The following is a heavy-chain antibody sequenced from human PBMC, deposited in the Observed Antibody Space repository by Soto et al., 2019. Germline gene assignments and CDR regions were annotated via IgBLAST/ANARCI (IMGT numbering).Heavy chain of an antibody. CDR2: ITSSGSIT. J-gene: IGHJ4*02. CDR1: GFTFSDYY. CDR3: ARERYSYGPYYFDY. V-gene: IGHV3-11*01. Sequence: QVQLVESGGDLVKPGGSLRLSCAASGFTFSDYYMSWIRQAPGKGLEWVSSITSSGSITYYTDSVKGRFTISRDNAKNSLYLQMNSLRAEDTAVYYCARERYSYGPYYFDYWGQGTLVTVSS. D-gene: IGHD5-18*01.